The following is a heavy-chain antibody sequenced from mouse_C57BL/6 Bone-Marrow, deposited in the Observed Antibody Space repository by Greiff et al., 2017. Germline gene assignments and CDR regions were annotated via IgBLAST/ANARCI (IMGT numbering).Heavy chain of an antibody. CDR1: GYSITSGYY. V-gene: IGHV3-6*01. D-gene: IGHD3-3*01. CDR2: ISYDGSN. Sequence: ESGPGLVKPSQSLSLTCSVTGYSITSGYYWNWIRQFPGNKLEWMGYISYDGSNNFNPSLKNRISITRDTSKNQFFLKLNSVTTEDTATYYCARGGGTGRFAYWGQGTLVTVSA. CDR3: ARGGGTGRFAY. J-gene: IGHJ3*01.